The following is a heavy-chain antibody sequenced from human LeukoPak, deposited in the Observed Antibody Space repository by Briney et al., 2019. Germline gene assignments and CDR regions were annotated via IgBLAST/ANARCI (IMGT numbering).Heavy chain of an antibody. CDR2: IYPGDSDT. J-gene: IGHJ4*02. CDR1: GYSFTSYW. Sequence: GESLKISCKGSGYSFTSYWIGWVRQMPGKGLEWMGIIYPGDSDTRYSPSFQGQVTISADKSISTTYLQWSSLKASDTAMYYCARPGYCTTTICRGLDYWGQGTLVTVSS. CDR3: ARPGYCTTTICRGLDY. V-gene: IGHV5-51*01. D-gene: IGHD2-2*01.